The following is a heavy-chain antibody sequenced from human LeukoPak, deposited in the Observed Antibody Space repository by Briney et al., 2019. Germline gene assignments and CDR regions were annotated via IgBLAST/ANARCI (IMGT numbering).Heavy chain of an antibody. CDR3: ARPLLHNYGYWYFDL. J-gene: IGHJ2*01. V-gene: IGHV5-51*01. D-gene: IGHD5-18*01. Sequence: GESLKISCKGSEYSFTNYWIAWVRQMPGKGLEWMGIIYPGDSDTRYSPSFQGQVTISADKSISTAYLQWSSLKASDTAMYYCARPLLHNYGYWYFDLWGRGTLVTVSS. CDR1: EYSFTNYW. CDR2: IYPGDSDT.